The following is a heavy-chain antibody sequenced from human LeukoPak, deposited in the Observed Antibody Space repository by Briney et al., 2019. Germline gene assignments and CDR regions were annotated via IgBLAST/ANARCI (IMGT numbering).Heavy chain of an antibody. J-gene: IGHJ6*02. Sequence: ASVKVSCKASRYTFTDYYLHWVRQAPGQGLEWMGWINPNNGDTNYAQKFQGWVTMTRDTSISTAYMELSRLTSDDTAVYYCARSSEYGSGSYYYYGMDVWGQGTTVTVSS. CDR1: RYTFTDYY. CDR2: INPNNGDT. D-gene: IGHD3-10*01. CDR3: ARSSEYGSGSYYYYGMDV. V-gene: IGHV1-2*04.